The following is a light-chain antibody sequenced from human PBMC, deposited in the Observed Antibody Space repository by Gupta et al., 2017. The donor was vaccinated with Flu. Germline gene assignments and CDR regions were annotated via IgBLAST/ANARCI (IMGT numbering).Light chain of an antibody. CDR1: QSVSSN. CDR3: QQYKNWTPWT. J-gene: IGKJ1*01. Sequence: DIVMTPPPATLSVSPGERATLSCRASQSVSSNLAWYQQKPGQAPRLLIYGASTRATGIPARFSDSGSGTEITLTISSLQSEDFAVYYCQQYKNWTPWTFGQGTKVEIK. V-gene: IGKV3-15*01. CDR2: GAS.